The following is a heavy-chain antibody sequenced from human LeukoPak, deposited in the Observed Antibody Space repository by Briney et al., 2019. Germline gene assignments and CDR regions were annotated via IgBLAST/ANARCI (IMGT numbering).Heavy chain of an antibody. V-gene: IGHV1-2*02. D-gene: IGHD3-10*01. Sequence: APVKVSCKASGYTFTGYYMHWVRQAPGQGLEWMGWINPNSGGTNYAQKFQGRVTMTRDTSISTAYMELSRLRSDDTAVYYCARDLGDYYGSGTPPGYWGQGTLVTVSS. CDR2: INPNSGGT. CDR1: GYTFTGYY. CDR3: ARDLGDYYGSGTPPGY. J-gene: IGHJ4*02.